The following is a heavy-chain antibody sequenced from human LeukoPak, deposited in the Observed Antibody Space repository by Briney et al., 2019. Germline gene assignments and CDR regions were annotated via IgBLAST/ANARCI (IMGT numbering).Heavy chain of an antibody. CDR1: GGSISSSSYY. CDR2: IYYSGAT. CDR3: ARDRSLGIIDY. D-gene: IGHD3-16*01. Sequence: SETLSLTCTVSGGSISSSSYYWSWIRQPPGKGLEWIGCIYYSGATKYNPSLKSRVTISVDASKNHFSLNLASVTAADTAVYYCARDRSLGIIDYWGQGTLVTVSS. J-gene: IGHJ4*02. V-gene: IGHV4-61*03.